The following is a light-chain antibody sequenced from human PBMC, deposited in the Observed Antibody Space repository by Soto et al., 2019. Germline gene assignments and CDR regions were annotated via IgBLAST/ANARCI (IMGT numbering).Light chain of an antibody. V-gene: IGKV3-15*01. CDR2: GAS. CDR3: QQYNNWPQT. J-gene: IGKJ1*01. Sequence: VMTQAPATLSVSPGERATLSCRASQTINNNIAWYQLKDGQAPRLLIYGASTRATGIPARFSGSGSGTEFTLTISSLQSEDFAVYYCQQYNNWPQTFGQGTKVDIK. CDR1: QTINNN.